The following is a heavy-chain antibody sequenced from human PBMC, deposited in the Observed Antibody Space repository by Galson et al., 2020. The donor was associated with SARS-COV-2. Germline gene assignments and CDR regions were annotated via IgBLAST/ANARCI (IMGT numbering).Heavy chain of an antibody. V-gene: IGHV6-1*01. CDR3: ARSPGITVARTFDY. D-gene: IGHD6-19*01. CDR1: GDSVSSNSAA. Sequence: SQTLSLTCAISGDSVSSNSAAWNWIRQSPSRGLEWLGMTYYRSKWSSDYAVSVKSRITINPDTSKNQFSLQLNSVTPEDTAVYYCARSPGITVARTFDYWGQGTLVTVSS. J-gene: IGHJ4*02. CDR2: TYYRSKWSS.